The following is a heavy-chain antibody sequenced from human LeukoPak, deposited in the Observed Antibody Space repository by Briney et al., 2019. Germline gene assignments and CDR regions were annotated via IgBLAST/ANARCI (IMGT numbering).Heavy chain of an antibody. J-gene: IGHJ4*02. Sequence: ASVQVSCKASGYTFTSYDINWVRQATGQGLEWMGWMNPNSGNTGYAQKFQGRVTITRNTSISTAYMELSSLRSEDTAVYYCARAGDDFWSGYPNDYRGQGTLVTVSS. D-gene: IGHD3-3*01. CDR3: ARAGDDFWSGYPNDY. CDR1: GYTFTSYD. V-gene: IGHV1-8*03. CDR2: MNPNSGNT.